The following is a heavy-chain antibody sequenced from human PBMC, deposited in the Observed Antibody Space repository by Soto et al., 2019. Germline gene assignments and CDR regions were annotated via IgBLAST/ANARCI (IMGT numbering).Heavy chain of an antibody. Sequence: SVKVSCKASGGTFSSYAISWVRQAPGQGLEWMGGIIPIFGTANYAQKFQGRVTITADKSTSTAYMELSSLRSEDTAVYYCASTVVPAPGGYYYYGMDVWGQGTTVTVSS. CDR2: IIPIFGTA. J-gene: IGHJ6*02. CDR3: ASTVVPAPGGYYYYGMDV. V-gene: IGHV1-69*06. CDR1: GGTFSSYA. D-gene: IGHD2-2*01.